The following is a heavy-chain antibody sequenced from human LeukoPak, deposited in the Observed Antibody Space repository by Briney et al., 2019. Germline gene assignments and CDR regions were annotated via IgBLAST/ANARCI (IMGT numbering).Heavy chain of an antibody. V-gene: IGHV3-7*05. Sequence: GVSLRLSCAASGFTFSSYWMSWVRQAPGKGLEWVANIKQDGSEQYYVDSVKGRFTLSRDNAKNSLFLQMNSLRGEDTAVYYCTREYLTVSPFDYWGQGPLVTVSS. CDR1: GFTFSSYW. D-gene: IGHD4-11*01. CDR2: IKQDGSEQ. J-gene: IGHJ4*02. CDR3: TREYLTVSPFDY.